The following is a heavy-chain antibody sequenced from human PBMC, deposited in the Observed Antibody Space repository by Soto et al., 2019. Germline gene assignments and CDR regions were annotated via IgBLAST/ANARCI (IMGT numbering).Heavy chain of an antibody. Sequence: GGSLRLSCAASGFTFSSYWMNWVRRVPGRGLEWVANIKEDGSEKYYVDSVKGRFTISRDNAKNSLYLQMNSLRADDTAFYYCTRLSRTLPCVWGQGTLVTVSS. J-gene: IGHJ4*02. V-gene: IGHV3-7*01. CDR3: TRLSRTLPCV. CDR1: GFTFSSYW. CDR2: IKEDGSEK.